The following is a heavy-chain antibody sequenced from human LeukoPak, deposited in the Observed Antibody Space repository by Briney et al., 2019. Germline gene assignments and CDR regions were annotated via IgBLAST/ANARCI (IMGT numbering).Heavy chain of an antibody. CDR3: ARSHETYYDFWSGSDYYGMDV. J-gene: IGHJ6*02. D-gene: IGHD3-3*01. V-gene: IGHV3-21*01. CDR2: IGSSSSYI. CDR1: GFTFSSYS. Sequence: GGSLRLSCAASGFTFSSYSMNWVRQAPGKGLEWVSSIGSSSSYIYYADSVKGRFTISRDNAKNSLYLQMNSLRAEDTAVYYCARSHETYYDFWSGSDYYGMDVWGQGTTVTVSS.